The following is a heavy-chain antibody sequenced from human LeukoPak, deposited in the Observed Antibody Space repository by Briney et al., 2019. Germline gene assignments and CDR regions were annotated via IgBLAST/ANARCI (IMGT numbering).Heavy chain of an antibody. Sequence: SETLSLTCAVYGGSFSGYYWSWIRQPPGKGLEWIGEINHSGSTNYNPSLKSRVTISVDTSKNQFSLKLGSVTAADTAVYYCARGIHTAYDYWGQGTLVTVSS. D-gene: IGHD5-18*01. V-gene: IGHV4-34*01. J-gene: IGHJ4*02. CDR3: ARGIHTAYDY. CDR1: GGSFSGYY. CDR2: INHSGST.